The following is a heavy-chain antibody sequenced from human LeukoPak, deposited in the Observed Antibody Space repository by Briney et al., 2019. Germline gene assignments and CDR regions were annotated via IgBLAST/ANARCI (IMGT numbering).Heavy chain of an antibody. CDR3: ARDLKGDMGPNYYYYGMDV. J-gene: IGHJ6*02. V-gene: IGHV3-53*01. D-gene: IGHD2-15*01. CDR1: GFTVSSNY. Sequence: PGGSLRLSCAASGFTVSSNYMSWVRQAPGKGLEWVSVIYSGGSTYYADSVKGRFTISRDNSKNTLYLQMNSLRAEDTAVYYCARDLKGDMGPNYYYYGMDVWGQGTTVTVSS. CDR2: IYSGGST.